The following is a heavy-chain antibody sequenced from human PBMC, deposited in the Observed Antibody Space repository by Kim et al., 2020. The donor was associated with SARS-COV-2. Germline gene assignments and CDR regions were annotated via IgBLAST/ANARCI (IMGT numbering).Heavy chain of an antibody. J-gene: IGHJ5*02. V-gene: IGHV1-2*04. CDR3: ALVRGATGWFDP. D-gene: IGHD3-10*01. CDR1: GYTFTGYY. Sequence: ASVKVSCKASGYTFTGYYMHWVRQAPGQGLEWMGWINPNSGGTNYAQKFQGWVTMTRDTPISTAYMELSRLRSDDTAVYYCALVRGATGWFDPWGQGTLVTVSS. CDR2: INPNSGGT.